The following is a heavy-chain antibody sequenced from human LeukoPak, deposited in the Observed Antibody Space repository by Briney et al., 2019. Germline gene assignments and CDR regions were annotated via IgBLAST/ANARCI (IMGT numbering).Heavy chain of an antibody. D-gene: IGHD3-22*01. CDR1: GGSFSGYY. CDR3: ARVTSTMIVVVITTHYFDY. CDR2: IYYSGST. J-gene: IGHJ4*02. V-gene: IGHV4-34*01. Sequence: SETLSLTCAVYGGSFSGYYWGWIRQPPGKGLEWIGSIYYSGSTYYNPSLKSRVTISVDTSKNQFSLKLSSVTAADTAVYYCARVTSTMIVVVITTHYFDYWGQGTLVTVSS.